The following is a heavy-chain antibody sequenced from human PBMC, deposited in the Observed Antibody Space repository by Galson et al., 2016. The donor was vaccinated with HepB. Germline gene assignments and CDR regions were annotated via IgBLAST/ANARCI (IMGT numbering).Heavy chain of an antibody. Sequence: SLRLSCAASGLTFSSYAMSWVRQTPGKGLEWVSAISGNGGSIYNADSVKGRFTISRDNSKKTLYLQMNSLRAEDTAVYYCAVARFLEWFTFDSWGQGTPVTVSS. J-gene: IGHJ4*02. V-gene: IGHV3-23*01. D-gene: IGHD3-3*01. CDR2: ISGNGGSI. CDR3: AVARFLEWFTFDS. CDR1: GLTFSSYA.